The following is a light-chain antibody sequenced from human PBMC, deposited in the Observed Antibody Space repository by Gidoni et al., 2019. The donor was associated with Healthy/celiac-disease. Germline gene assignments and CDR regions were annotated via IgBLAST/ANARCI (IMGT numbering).Light chain of an antibody. CDR2: WAS. Sequence: DLVMTQSPDSLAVSLGERATINCKSSQRVLYSSNNKNYLAWYQQKPGQPPKLLIYWASTRESGVPDRFSGSGSGTDFTLTISSLQAEDVAVYYCQQYYGTPPYTFGQGTKLEIK. V-gene: IGKV4-1*01. CDR3: QQYYGTPPYT. J-gene: IGKJ2*01. CDR1: QRVLYSSNNKNY.